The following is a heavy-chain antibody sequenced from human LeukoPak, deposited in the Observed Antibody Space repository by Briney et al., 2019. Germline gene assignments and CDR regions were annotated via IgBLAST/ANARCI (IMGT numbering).Heavy chain of an antibody. V-gene: IGHV1-18*04. Sequence: GASVKVSCKASGYTFTSYSIAWVRQAPRQGLEWMGWISTYNGSTKYAQKLQGRVSMTTDTSTSIAYMELRSLRSDDTAVYYCARQAGGYSSGWYQFHFDYWGQGTLVTVSS. CDR2: ISTYNGST. J-gene: IGHJ4*02. D-gene: IGHD6-19*01. CDR1: GYTFTSYS. CDR3: ARQAGGYSSGWYQFHFDY.